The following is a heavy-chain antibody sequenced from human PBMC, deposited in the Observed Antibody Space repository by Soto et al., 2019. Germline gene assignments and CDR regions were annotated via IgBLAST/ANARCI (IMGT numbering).Heavy chain of an antibody. CDR3: ATEVVTVTTLGWFDS. J-gene: IGHJ5*01. CDR1: GDTFNNNA. Sequence: QVQLVQSGTEVKKPGSSVKVSCRASGDTFNNNAITWMRQTPGRGLEWLGEIVPIFGTTNYPQEFQGRVTITADTSTSTAYMELSRLISEDTAIYYCATEVVTVTTLGWFDSWGQGTLVTVSS. V-gene: IGHV1-69*06. D-gene: IGHD2-21*02. CDR2: IVPIFGTT.